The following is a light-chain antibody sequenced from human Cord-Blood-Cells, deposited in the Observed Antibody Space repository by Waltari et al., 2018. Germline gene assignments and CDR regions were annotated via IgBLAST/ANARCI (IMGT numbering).Light chain of an antibody. Sequence: DIQMTQSPSTLSASVGHTVPITCRASQSISSWLAWYTQKPGKAPKLLIYKASSLESGVPSRFSGSGSGTEFTLTISSLQPDDFATYYCQQYNSWWTFGQGTKVEIK. J-gene: IGKJ1*01. CDR1: QSISSW. V-gene: IGKV1-5*03. CDR3: QQYNSWWT. CDR2: KAS.